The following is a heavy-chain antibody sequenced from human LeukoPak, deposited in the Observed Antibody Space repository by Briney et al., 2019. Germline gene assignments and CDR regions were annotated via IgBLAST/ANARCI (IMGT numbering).Heavy chain of an antibody. Sequence: VASVTVSSKASGGTFISYAISWVRQAPGQGLEWMGGIIPIFGTANYAQKFQGRVTITADESTSTAYMELSSLRSEDTAVYYCAREEYYDYVWGSYRYTNWFDPWGQGTLVTVSS. J-gene: IGHJ5*02. V-gene: IGHV1-69*01. CDR3: AREEYYDYVWGSYRYTNWFDP. CDR1: GGTFISYA. CDR2: IIPIFGTA. D-gene: IGHD3-16*02.